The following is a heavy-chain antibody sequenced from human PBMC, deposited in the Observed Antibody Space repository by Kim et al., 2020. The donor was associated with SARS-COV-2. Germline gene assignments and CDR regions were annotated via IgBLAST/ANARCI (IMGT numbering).Heavy chain of an antibody. Sequence: GSTNYTPSLKSRVTISVDTSKNQFSLKLSSVTAADTAVYYCARGSGFLDVWGQGTTVTVSS. CDR3: ARGSGFLDV. V-gene: IGHV4-34*01. CDR2: GST. D-gene: IGHD5-12*01. J-gene: IGHJ6*02.